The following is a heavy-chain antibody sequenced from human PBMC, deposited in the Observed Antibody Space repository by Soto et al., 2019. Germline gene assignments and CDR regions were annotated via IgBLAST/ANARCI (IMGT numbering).Heavy chain of an antibody. V-gene: IGHV6-1*01. Sequence: SQTLSLSCASSGASVSSNSAAWNWIRQSPSRGLEWLGRTYYRSKCYNDYAVSVKSRITINPDTSKNQFSLQLNSVTPEDTAVYYCAREVGTSIAARLYASDIWGQGTMLTVSS. D-gene: IGHD6-6*01. CDR2: TYYRSKCYN. J-gene: IGHJ3*02. CDR3: AREVGTSIAARLYASDI. CDR1: GASVSSNSAA.